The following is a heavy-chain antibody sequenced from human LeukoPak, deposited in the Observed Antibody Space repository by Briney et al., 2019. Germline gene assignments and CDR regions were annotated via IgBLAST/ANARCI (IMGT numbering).Heavy chain of an antibody. V-gene: IGHV7-4-1*02. D-gene: IGHD3-16*01. J-gene: IGHJ4*02. CDR3: ARGITDFGGGGLFDY. CDR1: GYSFINKA. Sequence: ASVKVSCKASGYSFINKAMNWVRQAPGQGLEWLGWIHTNTGNPTYAQGFTGRFVFSLDTSVSTAYLDISNLKTEDTAVYYCARGITDFGGGGLFDYWGQGTQVTVSS. CDR2: IHTNTGNP.